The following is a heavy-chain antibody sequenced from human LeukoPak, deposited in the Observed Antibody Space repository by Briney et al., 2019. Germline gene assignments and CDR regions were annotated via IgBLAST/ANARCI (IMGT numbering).Heavy chain of an antibody. Sequence: PGGSLRLSCVASGFTFSAYAMHWVRQAPGKGLGWVAVISNDGGDKHYAECAKGRFTISRENSKSTLYLQLDSLRRDDTAVYYCASAGIERSWESSGYYGPGYWGQGTLVPV. V-gene: IGHV3-30*01. CDR1: GFTFSAYA. CDR3: ASAGIERSWESSGYYGPGY. CDR2: ISNDGGDK. D-gene: IGHD3-22*01. J-gene: IGHJ4*02.